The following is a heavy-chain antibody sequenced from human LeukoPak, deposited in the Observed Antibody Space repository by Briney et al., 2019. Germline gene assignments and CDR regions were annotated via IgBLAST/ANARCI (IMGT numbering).Heavy chain of an antibody. Sequence: PGGSLRLSCAASGFTVSSNYMSWVRQAPGKGLEWVSVIYSGGSTYYADSVKGRFTISRHNSKNTLYLQMNSLRAEDTAVYYCARGLRYFDWSEGVWGQGTTVTVSS. CDR3: ARGLRYFDWSEGV. CDR2: IYSGGST. J-gene: IGHJ6*02. CDR1: GFTVSSNY. V-gene: IGHV3-53*04. D-gene: IGHD3-9*01.